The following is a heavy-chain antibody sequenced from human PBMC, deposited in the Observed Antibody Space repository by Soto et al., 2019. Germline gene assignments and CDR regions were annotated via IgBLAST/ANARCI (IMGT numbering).Heavy chain of an antibody. CDR1: GGSISSGGYY. Sequence: QVQLQESGPGLVKPSQTLSLTCTVSGGSISSGGYYWSWIRQHPGKGLEWIGYIYYSGSTYYNQSLKSRVTISVDTSKNKFSVKLSSVTAADTAVYYCARDSRGEHGMDVWGQGTTVTVSS. CDR2: IYYSGST. V-gene: IGHV4-31*03. J-gene: IGHJ6*02. CDR3: ARDSRGEHGMDV. D-gene: IGHD3-10*01.